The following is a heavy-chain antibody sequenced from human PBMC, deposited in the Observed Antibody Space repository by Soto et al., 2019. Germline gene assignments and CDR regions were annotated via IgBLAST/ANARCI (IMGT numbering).Heavy chain of an antibody. V-gene: IGHV4-31*03. CDR3: ARVGGINWFDP. CDR2: IYYSGST. D-gene: IGHD3-16*01. J-gene: IGHJ5*02. CDR1: GGSISSGVYY. Sequence: QVQLQESGPGLVKPSQTLSLTCTVSGGSISSGVYYWSWIRQHPGKGLEWIGYIYYSGSTYYNPSLKSRFTISVDTSKNQFSLQLSSVTAADTAVYYCARVGGINWFDPWGQGTLVTVSS.